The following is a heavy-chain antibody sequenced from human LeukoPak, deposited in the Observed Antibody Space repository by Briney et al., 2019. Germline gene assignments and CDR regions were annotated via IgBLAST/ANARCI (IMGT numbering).Heavy chain of an antibody. CDR1: GFTFSSYA. CDR3: ARLGYSSGWYPSNYFDY. D-gene: IGHD6-19*01. J-gene: IGHJ4*02. V-gene: IGHV3-30*04. CDR2: ISYDGSNK. Sequence: GGSLRLSCVASGFTFSSYAMHWVRQAPGKGLEWVAVISYDGSNKYYADSVKGRFTISRDNSKNTLYLQMNSLRAEDTAVYYCARLGYSSGWYPSNYFDYWGQGTLVTVSS.